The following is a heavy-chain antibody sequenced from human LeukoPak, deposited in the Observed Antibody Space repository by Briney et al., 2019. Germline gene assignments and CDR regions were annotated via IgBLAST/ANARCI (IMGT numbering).Heavy chain of an antibody. Sequence: PGGSLRLSCAASGFTFSDYYMTWIRQAPGKGLEWVSAISDSGGSTYYADSVKGRFTISRDNSKNTLYLQMNSLRAEDTAVYYCAKDLVLAVTTFDYWGQGTLVTVSS. CDR2: ISDSGGST. D-gene: IGHD4-11*01. J-gene: IGHJ4*02. CDR1: GFTFSDYY. CDR3: AKDLVLAVTTFDY. V-gene: IGHV3-23*01.